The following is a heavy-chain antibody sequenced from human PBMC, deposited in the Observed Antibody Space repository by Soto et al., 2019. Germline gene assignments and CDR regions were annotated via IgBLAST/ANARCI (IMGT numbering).Heavy chain of an antibody. CDR2: IYYSGST. V-gene: IGHV4-59*08. D-gene: IGHD3-3*01. Sequence: SETLSLTCAVYGGSFSGYYWSWIRQPPGKGLEWIGYIYYSGSTNYNPSLKSRVTISVDTSKNQFSLKLSSVTAADTAVYYCARLGYDFWKFDPWGQGTLVTVSS. CDR3: ARLGYDFWKFDP. CDR1: GGSFSGYY. J-gene: IGHJ5*02.